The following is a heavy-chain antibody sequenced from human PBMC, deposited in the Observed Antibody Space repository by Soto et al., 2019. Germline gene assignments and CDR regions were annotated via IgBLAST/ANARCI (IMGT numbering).Heavy chain of an antibody. CDR3: SRRAPEGFGP. Sequence: SETLSLTCTVSGGTIRSSNYYWAWIRQPPGKGLEWIGSIDYSGSTYYNPSLKSRVTISVDTSKNHFSLKLGSVTAADTALYYCSRRAPEGFGPWGQGTLVTVSS. CDR2: IDYSGST. CDR1: GGTIRSSNYY. V-gene: IGHV4-39*02. J-gene: IGHJ5*02.